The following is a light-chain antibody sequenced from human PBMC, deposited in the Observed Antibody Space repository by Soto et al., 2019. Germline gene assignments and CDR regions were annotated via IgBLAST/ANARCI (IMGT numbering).Light chain of an antibody. CDR2: MGS. J-gene: IGKJ1*01. V-gene: IGKV2-28*01. CDR3: MQTLQTRT. Sequence: DIVVTQSPLSLTVTPGEPASISCRSSQSLLHSNGYTYLDWYLQKPGQSPQVLIYMGSNRASGVPDRFSGSGSGTDFTLTISRVEAEDAGVYYCMQTLQTRTFGPGTKVEI. CDR1: QSLLHSNGYTY.